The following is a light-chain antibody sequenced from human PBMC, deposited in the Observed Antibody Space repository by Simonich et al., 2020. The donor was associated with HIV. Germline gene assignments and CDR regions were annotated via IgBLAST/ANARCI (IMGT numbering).Light chain of an antibody. CDR2: GAS. CDR3: QHFGRSPWT. V-gene: IGKV3-20*01. CDR1: QSVSSN. J-gene: IGKJ1*01. Sequence: EIVMTQSPATLSVSPGERATLSCRARQSVSSNLAGYQQKPGQAPRLLIYGASSRATGIPDRFRGSGSGTGFTLTISRLEPEDFAVYYCQHFGRSPWTFGQGTNVEIK.